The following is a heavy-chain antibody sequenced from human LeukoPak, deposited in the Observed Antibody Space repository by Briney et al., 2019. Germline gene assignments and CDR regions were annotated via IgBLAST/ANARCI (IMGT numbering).Heavy chain of an antibody. CDR1: GYTFTTYW. J-gene: IGHJ4*02. D-gene: IGHD6-13*01. Sequence: PGESLRISCKGSGYTFTTYWIGWVRQMPGKGLEWMGSIYPGNSETRYSPSFQGQVTISADTSIGTAYLHWNSLKASDTAMYYCTRAAAINFDYWGQGSLVTVSS. V-gene: IGHV5-51*01. CDR2: IYPGNSET. CDR3: TRAAAINFDY.